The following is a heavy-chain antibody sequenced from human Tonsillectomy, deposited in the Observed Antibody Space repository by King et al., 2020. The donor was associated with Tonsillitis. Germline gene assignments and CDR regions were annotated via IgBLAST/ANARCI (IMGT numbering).Heavy chain of an antibody. V-gene: IGHV3-30*03. CDR1: GFPFSSFG. D-gene: IGHD2-21*02. CDR2: ISYDGRDK. Sequence: VQLVESGGGVVQPGKSLRLSCTASGFPFSSFGMHWVRQAPGKGLEGVAVISYDGRDKYYAESVKGRFTISRDNSKNTLYLQLNSLRAEDTAVYYCASPYCGGDCSVYYFAYCGQGTLVTVSS. J-gene: IGHJ4*02. CDR3: ASPYCGGDCSVYYFAY.